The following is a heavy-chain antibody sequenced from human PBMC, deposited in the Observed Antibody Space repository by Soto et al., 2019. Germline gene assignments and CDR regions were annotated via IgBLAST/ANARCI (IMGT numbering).Heavy chain of an antibody. Sequence: QVQLVQSGAEVRKPGASVRVSCKASGYTFSSYDIYWVRQATGQGLEWTGWMNPNSGNTGYAQKFQDRVTLTRNTSIATAYMDLRSLRSEDTAVYYCAMGTVAWGGLDCWGQGTLVTVSS. CDR2: MNPNSGNT. D-gene: IGHD6-19*01. V-gene: IGHV1-8*01. CDR1: GYTFSSYD. J-gene: IGHJ4*02. CDR3: AMGTVAWGGLDC.